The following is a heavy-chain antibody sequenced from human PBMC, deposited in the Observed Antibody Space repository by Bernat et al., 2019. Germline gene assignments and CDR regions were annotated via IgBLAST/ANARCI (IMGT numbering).Heavy chain of an antibody. J-gene: IGHJ4*02. D-gene: IGHD3-16*01. CDR2: IKSKTDGGTT. CDR3: TTSEGGVLFY. Sequence: EVQLVESGGGLVQPGGSLTLSCAASGFTFNTAWMSWVRQAPGKGLEWVGRIKSKTDGGTTDYAAPVKGRFTISRDESKNTLYLQMNSLRTEDTAVYYCTTSEGGVLFYWGQGTLVTVSS. V-gene: IGHV3-15*01. CDR1: GFTFNTAW.